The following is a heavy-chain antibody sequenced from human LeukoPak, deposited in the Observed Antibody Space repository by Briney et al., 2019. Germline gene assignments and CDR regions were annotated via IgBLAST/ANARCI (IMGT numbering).Heavy chain of an antibody. J-gene: IGHJ4*02. CDR2: INGDGSWT. Sequence: TGGSLRLSCAASGFTFSSYAMSWVRQAPGKGLVWVSHINGDGSWTTYADSVKGRFTISKDNAKNTVYLQMNNLRAEDTAVYYCVSFYETYWGRGTLVTVSS. V-gene: IGHV3-74*01. CDR1: GFTFSSYA. D-gene: IGHD2-2*01. CDR3: VSFYETY.